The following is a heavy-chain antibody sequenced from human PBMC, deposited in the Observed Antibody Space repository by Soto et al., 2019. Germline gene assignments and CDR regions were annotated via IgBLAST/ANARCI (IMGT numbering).Heavy chain of an antibody. D-gene: IGHD5-12*01. V-gene: IGHV4-31*03. J-gene: IGHJ4*02. CDR3: ARGVEMATSGGIDY. CDR1: GGSISSGGYY. CDR2: IYYSGST. Sequence: QVQLQESGPGLVKPSQTLSLTCTVSGGSISSGGYYWSWIRQHPGKGLEWIGYIYYSGSTYYNPSLKSRVTISVDTSKNQFSLKLSSVTAADTAVYYCARGVEMATSGGIDYWGQGTLVTVSS.